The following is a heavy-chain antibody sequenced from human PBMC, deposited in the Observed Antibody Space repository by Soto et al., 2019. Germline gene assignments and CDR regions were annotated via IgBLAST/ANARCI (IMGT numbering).Heavy chain of an antibody. Sequence: QAQLVQSGAEVKKPGASVKVSCKASGYTFTSYGISWVRQAPGQGLVWMGWISAYNGNTDYAQNLQGRATMTTETSTSTANIELRSVRSNETTVYNCARARRLVVPGLIPTFYYCGLDGWGQGTTVTVS. J-gene: IGHJ6*02. CDR3: ARARRLVVPGLIPTFYYCGLDG. CDR2: ISAYNGNT. CDR1: GYTFTSYG. D-gene: IGHD2-2*02. V-gene: IGHV1-18*01.